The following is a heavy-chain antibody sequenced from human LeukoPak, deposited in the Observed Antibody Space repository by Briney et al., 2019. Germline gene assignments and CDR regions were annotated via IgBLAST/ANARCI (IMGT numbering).Heavy chain of an antibody. CDR3: ASIRITDAFDI. Sequence: SETLSLTCAVYGESLSRFYWSWIRQPPGKGLEWIGEINHSGVSNYNPSLKSRVTILLDTSRNQFSLKLSSVTAADTALYYCASIRITDAFDIWGLGAMVTVSS. CDR2: INHSGVS. D-gene: IGHD3-3*01. V-gene: IGHV4-34*01. CDR1: GESLSRFY. J-gene: IGHJ3*02.